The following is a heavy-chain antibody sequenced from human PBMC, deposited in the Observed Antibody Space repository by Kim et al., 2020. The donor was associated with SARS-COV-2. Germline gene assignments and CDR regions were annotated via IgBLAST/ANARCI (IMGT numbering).Heavy chain of an antibody. CDR2: KK. J-gene: IGHJ4*02. Sequence: KKDYADTVKGRFTISRDNSKNTLYLQMNSLRAEDTAVYYCARVKSGSLVDYWGQGTLVTVSS. V-gene: IGHV3-30-3*01. D-gene: IGHD1-26*01. CDR3: ARVKSGSLVDY.